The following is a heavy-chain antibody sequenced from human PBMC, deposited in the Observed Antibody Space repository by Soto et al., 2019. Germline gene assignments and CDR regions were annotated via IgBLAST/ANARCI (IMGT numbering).Heavy chain of an antibody. D-gene: IGHD3-10*01. J-gene: IGHJ6*02. CDR2: IYYSGST. CDR3: ARQITMVRGVIPYYYYYGMDV. Sequence: SETLSFTCTVSGGSISSSSYYWGWIRQPPGKGLEWIGSIYYSGSTYYNPSLKSRVTISVDTSKNQFSLKLSSVTAADTAVYYCARQITMVRGVIPYYYYYGMDVWGQGTTVT. CDR1: GGSISSSSYY. V-gene: IGHV4-39*01.